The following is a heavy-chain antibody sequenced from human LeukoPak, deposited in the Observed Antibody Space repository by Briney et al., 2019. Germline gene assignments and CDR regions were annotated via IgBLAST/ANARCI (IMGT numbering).Heavy chain of an antibody. Sequence: SETLSLTCAVSGGSISSGGYSWSWIRQPPGKGLEWIGYIYHSGSTYYNPSLKSRVTISVDRSKNQFSLKLSSVTAADTAAYYCARARRGSNTYYYGMDVWGKGTTVTVSS. V-gene: IGHV4-30-2*01. CDR3: ARARRGSNTYYYGMDV. CDR1: GGSISSGGYS. CDR2: IYHSGST. J-gene: IGHJ6*04. D-gene: IGHD2-15*01.